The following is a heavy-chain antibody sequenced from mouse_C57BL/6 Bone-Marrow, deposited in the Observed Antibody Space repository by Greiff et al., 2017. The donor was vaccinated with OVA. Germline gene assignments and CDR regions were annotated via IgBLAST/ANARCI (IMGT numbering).Heavy chain of an antibody. CDR2: IFPGSGST. V-gene: IGHV1-75*01. D-gene: IGHD2-4*01. CDR3: ARKGITRGGYYFDY. CDR1: GYTFTDYY. J-gene: IGHJ2*01. Sequence: VKVVESGPELVKPGASVKISCKASGYTFTDYYINWVKQRPGQGLEWIGWIFPGSGSTYYNEKFKGKATLTVDKSSSTAYMLLSSLTSEDSAVYFCARKGITRGGYYFDYWGQGTTLTVSS.